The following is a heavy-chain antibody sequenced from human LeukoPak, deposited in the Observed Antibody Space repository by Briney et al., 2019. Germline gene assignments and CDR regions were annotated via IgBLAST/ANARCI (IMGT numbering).Heavy chain of an antibody. J-gene: IGHJ5*02. CDR3: AAQVNYHDSTVWDP. D-gene: IGHD3-22*01. CDR1: GFSFTNSA. Sequence: GTSVKVSCKASGFSFTNSAVQWVRQARGQRLEWIGWIVVGSGNTIYAQKFQERVTISRDMSTSTAYMELSSLRSEDTAVYYCAAQVNYHDSTVWDPWGQGTLVTVSS. CDR2: IVVGSGNT. V-gene: IGHV1-58*01.